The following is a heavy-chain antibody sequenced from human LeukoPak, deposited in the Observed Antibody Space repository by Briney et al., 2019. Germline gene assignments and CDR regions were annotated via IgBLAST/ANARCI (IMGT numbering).Heavy chain of an antibody. CDR1: GGTFSSYA. Sequence: GASVKVSCKASGGTFSSYAISWVRQAPGQGLEWMGGIIPIFGTANYAQKFQGRVTIPTDESTSTAYMELSSLRSEDTAVYYCAMSGWYHNTKYNWFDPWGQGSLVTVSS. CDR2: IIPIFGTA. V-gene: IGHV1-69*05. D-gene: IGHD6-19*01. CDR3: AMSGWYHNTKYNWFDP. J-gene: IGHJ5*02.